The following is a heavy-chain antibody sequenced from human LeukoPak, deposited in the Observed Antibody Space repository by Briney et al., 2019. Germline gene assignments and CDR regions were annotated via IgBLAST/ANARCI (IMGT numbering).Heavy chain of an antibody. Sequence: ASVKLSCKVSGYTFTDYYMHWVQQAPGKGLEWMGLVDPEDGETIYAEKFQGRVTITADTSTDTAYMELSSLRSEDTAGYYCATDRPLSSSWYEPFDYWGQGTLVTVSS. J-gene: IGHJ4*02. V-gene: IGHV1-69-2*01. CDR3: ATDRPLSSSWYEPFDY. CDR1: GYTFTDYY. D-gene: IGHD6-13*01. CDR2: VDPEDGET.